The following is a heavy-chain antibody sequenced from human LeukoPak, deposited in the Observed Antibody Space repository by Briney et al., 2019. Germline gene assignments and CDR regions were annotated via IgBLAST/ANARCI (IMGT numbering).Heavy chain of an antibody. V-gene: IGHV5-51*01. CDR1: GYSFATYW. Sequence: GESLKISFKCSGYSFATYWIGWVRPMPGKGLEWMGIIYPADSDTKYSPSFQGQVTISADKSISTAYLQWSSLKASDTAMYYCARHGVTTGFDYWGQGSLVTVSS. CDR3: ARHGVTTGFDY. CDR2: IYPADSDT. J-gene: IGHJ4*02. D-gene: IGHD4-11*01.